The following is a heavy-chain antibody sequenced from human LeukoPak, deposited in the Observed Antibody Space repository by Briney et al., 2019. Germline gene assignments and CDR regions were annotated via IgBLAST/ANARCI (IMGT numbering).Heavy chain of an antibody. V-gene: IGHV3-11*06. D-gene: IGHD2-2*01. CDR2: ISSSSSYT. Sequence: GGSLRLSCAASGFTFSDYYMSWIRQAPGKGLEWVSYISSSSSYTNYADSVKGRFTISRDNAKNSLYLQMNSLRVEDTAVYYCARGATGFCSGTSCLYYFDSWGQGTLVTVSS. J-gene: IGHJ4*02. CDR3: ARGATGFCSGTSCLYYFDS. CDR1: GFTFSDYY.